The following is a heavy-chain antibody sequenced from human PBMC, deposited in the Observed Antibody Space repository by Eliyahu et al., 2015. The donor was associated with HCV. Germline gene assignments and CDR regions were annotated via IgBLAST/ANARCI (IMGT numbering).Heavy chain of an antibody. CDR3: ASGGGGIAVTGTGGWFDP. D-gene: IGHD6-19*01. CDR1: GXSITXYY. V-gene: IGHV4-59*01. J-gene: IGHJ5*02. Sequence: QVQLQESXPGLVKPSETLSLTCXVSGXSITXYYWSWIRQPPGKGLEWIGYIHSSGSTNYNPSXKSRVTISVDTSKNQFSLKLTSVTAADTAMYYCASGGGGIAVTGTGGWFDPWGQGTLVTVSS. CDR2: IHSSGST.